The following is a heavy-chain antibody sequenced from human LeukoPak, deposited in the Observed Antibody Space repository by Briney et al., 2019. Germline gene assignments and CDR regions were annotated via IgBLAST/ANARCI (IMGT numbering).Heavy chain of an antibody. V-gene: IGHV1-2*06. J-gene: IGHJ4*02. Sequence: ASVKVSCKASGYTFTGYYMHWVRQAPGQELEWMGRINPNSGGTNYAQKFQGRVTMTRDTSISTAYMELSRLRSDDTAVYYCARDLPFGTRDLGYWGQGTLVTVSS. CDR2: INPNSGGT. CDR1: GYTFTGYY. CDR3: ARDLPFGTRDLGY. D-gene: IGHD6-13*01.